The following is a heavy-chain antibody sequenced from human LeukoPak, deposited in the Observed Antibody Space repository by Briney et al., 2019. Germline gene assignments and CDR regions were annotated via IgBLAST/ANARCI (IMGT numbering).Heavy chain of an antibody. J-gene: IGHJ4*02. CDR2: IYYSGST. V-gene: IGHV4-30-4*08. CDR1: GGSISSGDYY. D-gene: IGHD3-3*01. CDR3: ARDRGYDYWSGYYFDY. Sequence: SQTLSLTCTVSGGSISSGDYYWSWICQPPGKGLAWIGYIYYSGSTYYNPSLKSRVTISVDTSKNQFSLKLSSVTAADTAVYYCARDRGYDYWSGYYFDYWGQGTLVTVSS.